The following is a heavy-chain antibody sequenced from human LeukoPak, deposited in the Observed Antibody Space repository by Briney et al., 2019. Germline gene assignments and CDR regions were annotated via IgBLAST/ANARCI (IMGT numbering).Heavy chain of an antibody. J-gene: IGHJ4*02. V-gene: IGHV3-23*01. CDR3: AKQSRSSGWYPIDY. CDR1: GFTFSNYA. D-gene: IGHD6-19*01. CDR2: ISGSGGST. Sequence: GGSLRLSCAASGFTFSNYAMNWVRQAPGKGLEWVSAISGSGGSTYYADSVKGRFTISRDNSKNTLYLQMNSLRAEDTAVYYCAKQSRSSGWYPIDYWGQGTLVTVSS.